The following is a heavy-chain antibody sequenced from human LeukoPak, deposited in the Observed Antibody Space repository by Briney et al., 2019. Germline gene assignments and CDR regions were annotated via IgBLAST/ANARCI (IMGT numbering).Heavy chain of an antibody. D-gene: IGHD3-22*01. V-gene: IGHV3-74*01. CDR1: GFTFSGYW. CDR2: IHSDGSAT. CDR3: AKDHTSDSSGFFDY. Sequence: GGSLRLSCAASGFTFSGYWMHWVRQAPGKGLVWVSRIHSDGSATSYADSVKGRFTISRDNAKNTVYLQMNSLRVEDTAVYYCAKDHTSDSSGFFDYWGQGTLVTVSS. J-gene: IGHJ4*02.